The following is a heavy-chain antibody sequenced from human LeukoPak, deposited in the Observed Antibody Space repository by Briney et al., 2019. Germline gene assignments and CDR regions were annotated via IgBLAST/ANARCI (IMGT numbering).Heavy chain of an antibody. CDR3: AKEQDSSAWYIGWFDP. V-gene: IGHV3-23*01. J-gene: IGHJ5*02. CDR1: GFTFSSYA. CDR2: ISGSGGST. Sequence: PGGSLRLSCAASGFTFSSYAMSWVRQAPGKGLEWVAGISGSGGSTYYADSVKGRFTISRDNSKNTLYLQLNSLGAEDTAVYYCAKEQDSSAWYIGWFDPWGQGTLVTVSS. D-gene: IGHD6-19*01.